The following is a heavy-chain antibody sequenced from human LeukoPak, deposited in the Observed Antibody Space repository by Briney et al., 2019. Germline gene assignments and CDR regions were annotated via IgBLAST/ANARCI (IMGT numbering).Heavy chain of an antibody. J-gene: IGHJ4*02. D-gene: IGHD6-19*01. CDR3: AKAHYSSGWYFDY. CDR2: ISYDGSNK. CDR1: GFTFSYYS. Sequence: GRSLRLSCPASGFTFSYYSMHWVRQAPGKGLEWVAVISYDGSNKYYADSVKGRFTISRDNSKNTLYLQMNSLRAEDTAVYYCAKAHYSSGWYFDYWGQGTLVAVSS. V-gene: IGHV3-30*04.